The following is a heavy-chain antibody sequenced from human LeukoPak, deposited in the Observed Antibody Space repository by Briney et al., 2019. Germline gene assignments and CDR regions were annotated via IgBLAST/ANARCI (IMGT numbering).Heavy chain of an antibody. CDR3: ARVGVSGWISSYFVY. Sequence: GGSLRLSCAASGFTFSSYWMHWVRQAPGKGLVRVSRINSDGSSTSYADSVKGRFTISRDNAKNTLYLQMNSLRAEDTAVYYCARVGVSGWISSYFVYWGQGTLVTVSS. CDR1: GFTFSSYW. D-gene: IGHD6-19*01. CDR2: INSDGSST. J-gene: IGHJ4*02. V-gene: IGHV3-74*01.